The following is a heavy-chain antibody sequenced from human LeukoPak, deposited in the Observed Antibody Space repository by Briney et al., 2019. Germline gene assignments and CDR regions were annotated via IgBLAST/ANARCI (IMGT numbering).Heavy chain of an antibody. CDR2: IYYTGTT. CDR1: GGSISSSLYH. Sequence: SETLSLTCTVSGGSISSSLYHWGWIRQSPGKNLEWLGSIYYTGTTHYNPSLKSRVTISVDTSKNQFSLNLSSVTAADTAVYYCARQEIGLRAFDPWGQGTLVTVSS. V-gene: IGHV4-39*01. D-gene: IGHD3/OR15-3a*01. CDR3: ARQEIGLRAFDP. J-gene: IGHJ5*02.